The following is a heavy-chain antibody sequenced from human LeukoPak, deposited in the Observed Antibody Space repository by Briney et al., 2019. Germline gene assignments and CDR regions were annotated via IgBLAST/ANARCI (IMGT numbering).Heavy chain of an antibody. CDR3: AGGLRDSSSWYEFSWFDP. CDR2: INHSGST. Sequence: SETLSLTCAVYGGSFSGYYWSWIRQPPGKGLEWIGEINHSGSTNYNPSLKSRVTISVDTSKNQFSLKLSSVTAADTAVYYCAGGLRDSSSWYEFSWFDPWGQGTLVTVSS. V-gene: IGHV4-34*01. D-gene: IGHD6-13*01. J-gene: IGHJ5*02. CDR1: GGSFSGYY.